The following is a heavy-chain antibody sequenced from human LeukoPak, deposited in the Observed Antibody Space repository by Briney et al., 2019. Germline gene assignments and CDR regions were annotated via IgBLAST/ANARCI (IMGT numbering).Heavy chain of an antibody. Sequence: GGSLRLSCRGSGVTFGDHAVTWFRQAPGKGLEWVGFVRTKTHGGASETAASVKDRFNVSRDDSEGIAYLQMTSLRTEDTAMYYCARVNFRDYRGYTWFEPWGQGTLVTVSS. J-gene: IGHJ5*02. V-gene: IGHV3-49*03. CDR3: ARVNFRDYRGYTWFEP. D-gene: IGHD3-10*01. CDR2: VRTKTHGGAS. CDR1: GVTFGDHA.